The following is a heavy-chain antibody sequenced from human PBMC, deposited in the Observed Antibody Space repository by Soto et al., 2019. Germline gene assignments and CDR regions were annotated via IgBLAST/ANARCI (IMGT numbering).Heavy chain of an antibody. CDR2: ISISSSDR. J-gene: IGHJ4*01. V-gene: IGHV3-21*06. CDR1: GFTLRTYT. CDR3: VRGMNPLF. Sequence: RLSCAASGFTLRTYTMNWVRQAPGKGLEWVSSISISSSDRYYADSVRGRFTISRDNAKNALYLQMNSLRADDTAVYFCVRGMNPLFGGQGTLVTVSS.